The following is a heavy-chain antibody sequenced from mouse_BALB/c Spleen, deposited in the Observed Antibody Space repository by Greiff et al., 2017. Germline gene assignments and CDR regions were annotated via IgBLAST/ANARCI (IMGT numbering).Heavy chain of an antibody. D-gene: IGHD2-4*01. J-gene: IGHJ4*01. CDR2: ISYSGST. CDR1: GYSITSDYA. V-gene: IGHV3-2*02. Sequence: VQLKESGPGLVKPSQSLSLTCTVTGYSITSDYAWNWIRQFPGNKLEWMGYISYSGSTSYNPSLKSRISITRDTSKNQFFLQLNSVTTEDTATYYCAREGDDYDDYAMDYWGQGTSVTVSS. CDR3: AREGDDYDDYAMDY.